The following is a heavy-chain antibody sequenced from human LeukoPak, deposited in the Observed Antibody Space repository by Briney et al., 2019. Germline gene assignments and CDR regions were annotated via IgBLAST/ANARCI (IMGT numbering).Heavy chain of an antibody. CDR1: GYTFTSYG. J-gene: IGHJ3*01. V-gene: IGHV1-18*04. Sequence: ASVKVSCKASGYTFTSYGISWVRQAPGQGLEWMGWISAYNGNTNYAQKLQGRVTMTTDTSTSTAYMELRSLRSDDTAVYYCAREVQGIAVAGRWGNAFDVWGQGTMVTVSS. CDR2: ISAYNGNT. D-gene: IGHD6-19*01. CDR3: AREVQGIAVAGRWGNAFDV.